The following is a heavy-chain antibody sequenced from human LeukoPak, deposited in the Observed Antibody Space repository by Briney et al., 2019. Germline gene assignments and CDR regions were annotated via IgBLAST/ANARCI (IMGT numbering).Heavy chain of an antibody. D-gene: IGHD4-17*01. CDR1: GGSISSYY. Sequence: SETLSLTCTVSGGSISSYYWSWIRQPAGKGLEWIGRIYTSGSTNYNPSLKSRVTMSVDTSKNLFSLKLSSVTAADTAVYYCARDQPSYGDFDYWGQGTLVTVSS. CDR3: ARDQPSYGDFDY. V-gene: IGHV4-4*07. CDR2: IYTSGST. J-gene: IGHJ4*02.